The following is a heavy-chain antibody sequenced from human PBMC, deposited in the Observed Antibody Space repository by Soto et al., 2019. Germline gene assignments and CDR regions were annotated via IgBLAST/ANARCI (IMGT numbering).Heavy chain of an antibody. V-gene: IGHV1-69*13. Sequence: SVKVSCKASEDTFSSYAISWVRQAPGQGLEWMGWINPFFGTANYAQKFQGRVTITADESTSTAYMELSSLRSEDTAVYYCARAPPSSIAARQYYYGMDVWGQGTTVTVSS. J-gene: IGHJ6*02. CDR1: EDTFSSYA. CDR3: ARAPPSSIAARQYYYGMDV. CDR2: INPFFGTA. D-gene: IGHD6-6*01.